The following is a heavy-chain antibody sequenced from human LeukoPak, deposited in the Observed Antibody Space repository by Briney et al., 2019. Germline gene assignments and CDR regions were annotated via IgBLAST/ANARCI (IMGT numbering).Heavy chain of an antibody. Sequence: EASVKVSCKASGYTFTGYYMHWVRQAPGQGLEWMGWINPNSGGTNYAQKFQGRVTMTRDTSISTAYMELSRLRSDDTAVYYCARDPAGTSKYYYYYYGMDVWGQGTTVTVSS. CDR1: GYTFTGYY. D-gene: IGHD1-1*01. CDR2: INPNSGGT. J-gene: IGHJ6*02. V-gene: IGHV1-2*02. CDR3: ARDPAGTSKYYYYYYGMDV.